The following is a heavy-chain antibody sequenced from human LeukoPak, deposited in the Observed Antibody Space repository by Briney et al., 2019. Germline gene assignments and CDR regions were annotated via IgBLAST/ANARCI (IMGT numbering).Heavy chain of an antibody. CDR2: INQDGSEK. Sequence: PGGSLRLSCAPSGFSFGDSWMSWVRQAPGKGLEWVANINQDGSEKNYVDSVKGRFTISRDNAKSSLYLQMNSLRAEDTAVYYCARRAGAYSHPYDYWGQGTLVTVSS. CDR1: GFSFGDSW. J-gene: IGHJ4*02. CDR3: ARRAGAYSHPYDY. V-gene: IGHV3-7*03. D-gene: IGHD4/OR15-4a*01.